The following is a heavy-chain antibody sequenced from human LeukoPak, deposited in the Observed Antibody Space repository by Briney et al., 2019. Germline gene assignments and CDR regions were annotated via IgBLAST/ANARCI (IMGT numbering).Heavy chain of an antibody. CDR1: GGSISGYY. CDR2: IYTSGST. Sequence: SETLSLTCSVSGGSISGYYWSWIRQPAGKGLEWIGRIYTSGSTNYNPSLKSRVTMSVDTSKNQFSLKLSSVTAADTAVYYCARDKDFWSGYWSFDYWGQGTLVTVSP. CDR3: ARDKDFWSGYWSFDY. D-gene: IGHD3-3*01. J-gene: IGHJ4*02. V-gene: IGHV4-4*07.